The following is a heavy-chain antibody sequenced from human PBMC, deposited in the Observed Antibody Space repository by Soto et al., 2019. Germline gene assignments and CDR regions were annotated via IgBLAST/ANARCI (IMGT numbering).Heavy chain of an antibody. Sequence: GESLKISCKGSGYSFTSYWISWVRQMPGKGLEWMGRIDPSDSYTNYSPSFQGHVTISADKSISTAYLQWSSLKASDTAMYYCAREEGGTTIVVVDAFDSWGQGTMGTV. J-gene: IGHJ3*02. CDR3: AREEGGTTIVVVDAFDS. CDR1: GYSFTSYW. V-gene: IGHV5-10-1*01. D-gene: IGHD3-22*01. CDR2: IDPSDSYT.